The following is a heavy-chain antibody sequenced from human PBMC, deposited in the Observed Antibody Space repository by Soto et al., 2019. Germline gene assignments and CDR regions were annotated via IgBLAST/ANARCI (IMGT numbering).Heavy chain of an antibody. J-gene: IGHJ5*02. CDR1: GGSISRSNQY. D-gene: IGHD2-2*01. Sequence: ETLSLTCSVSGGSISRSNQYWGWIRQPPGKGLEWIGTFYYGGNSFYNPSLRSRVTISENTSKNQFSLQLNFVTAADTAVYYCARLPQALYQQNWFDPWGQGTLVTVSS. V-gene: IGHV4-39*01. CDR3: ARLPQALYQQNWFDP. CDR2: FYYGGNS.